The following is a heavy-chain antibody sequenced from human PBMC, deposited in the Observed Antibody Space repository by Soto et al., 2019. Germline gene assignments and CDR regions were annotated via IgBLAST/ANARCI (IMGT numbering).Heavy chain of an antibody. CDR2: ISWNSGSM. D-gene: IGHD6-19*01. Sequence: EVQLVESGGGLVQPGRSLRLSCAASGFTFDDHAMHWVRQAPGKCLEWVSGISWNSGSMVYADSVKGRFTISRDNAKNSLYLQMNSLRAEDTAFYYCGKDVARSGGYDAFDIWGQGTMVTVSS. V-gene: IGHV3-9*01. CDR3: GKDVARSGGYDAFDI. J-gene: IGHJ3*02. CDR1: GFTFDDHA.